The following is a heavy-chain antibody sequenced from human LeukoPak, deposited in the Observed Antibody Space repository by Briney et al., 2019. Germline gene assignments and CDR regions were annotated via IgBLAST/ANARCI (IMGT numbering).Heavy chain of an antibody. V-gene: IGHV3-30*04. CDR3: ARDDLPYTAMEEGFDY. CDR1: GFTFSSYA. CDR2: ISYDGSNK. J-gene: IGHJ4*02. Sequence: QPGGSLRLSCAASGFTFSSYAMHWVRQAPGKGLERVAVISYDGSNKYYADSVKGRFTTSRDNSKNTLYLQMNSLRAEDTAVYYCARDDLPYTAMEEGFDYWGQGTLVTVSS. D-gene: IGHD5-18*01.